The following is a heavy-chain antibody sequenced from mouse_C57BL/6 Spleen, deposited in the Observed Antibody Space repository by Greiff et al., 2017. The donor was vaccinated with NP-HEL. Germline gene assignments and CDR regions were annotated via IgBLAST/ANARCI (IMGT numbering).Heavy chain of an antibody. Sequence: DVQLVESGGGLVKPGGSLKLSCAASGFTFSSYAMSWVRQTPEKRLEWVATISDGGSYTYYPDNVKGRFTISRDNAKNNLYLQMSHLKSEDTAMYYCARDKTGTDWFAYWGQGTLVTVSA. V-gene: IGHV5-4*01. J-gene: IGHJ3*01. CDR2: ISDGGSYT. CDR1: GFTFSSYA. D-gene: IGHD4-1*01. CDR3: ARDKTGTDWFAY.